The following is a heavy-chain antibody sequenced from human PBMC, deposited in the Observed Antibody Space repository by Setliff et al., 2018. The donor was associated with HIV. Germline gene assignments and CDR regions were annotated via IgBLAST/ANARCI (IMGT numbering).Heavy chain of an antibody. D-gene: IGHD4-4*01. V-gene: IGHV5-51*01. CDR2: IYPGDSDT. J-gene: IGHJ4*02. Sequence: GESLKISCQGSGYTFTKYWIGWVRQMPGKGLEWMGIIYPGDSDTRYSPSFQGHVTISVDKSISTAYLQWSSLKASDTAMYYCARHKVNGYSSNYSDYWGQGTLVTVSS. CDR1: GYTFTKYW. CDR3: ARHKVNGYSSNYSDY.